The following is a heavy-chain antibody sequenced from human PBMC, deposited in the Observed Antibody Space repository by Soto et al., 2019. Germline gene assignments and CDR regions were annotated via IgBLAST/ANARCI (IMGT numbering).Heavy chain of an antibody. V-gene: IGHV1-2*02. Sequence: ASVKVSCKASGYTFTGYYMRWVRQAPGQGLEWMGWINPNSGGTNYAQKFLGRVTMTRYTSISTAYMELSRLRSDDTAVYYCATCVSAGYYYGMDVWGQGTTVTVSS. CDR3: ATCVSAGYYYGMDV. J-gene: IGHJ6*02. CDR1: GYTFTGYY. D-gene: IGHD6-25*01. CDR2: INPNSGGT.